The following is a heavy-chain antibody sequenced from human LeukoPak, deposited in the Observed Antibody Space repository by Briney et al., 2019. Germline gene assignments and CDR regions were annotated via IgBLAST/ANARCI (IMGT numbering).Heavy chain of an antibody. CDR2: IYYSGST. D-gene: IGHD5-24*01. CDR3: ARDLRDGYNYGLGDY. V-gene: IGHV4-39*07. Sequence: SETLSLTCTVSGGSISSSSYYWGWIRQPPGKGLEWIGSIYYSGSTNYNPSLKSRVTISVGTSKNQFSLKLSSVTAADTAVYYCARDLRDGYNYGLGDYWGQGTLVTVSS. CDR1: GGSISSSSYY. J-gene: IGHJ4*02.